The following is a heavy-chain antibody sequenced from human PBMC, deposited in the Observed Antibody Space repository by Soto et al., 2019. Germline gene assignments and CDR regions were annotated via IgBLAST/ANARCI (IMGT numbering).Heavy chain of an antibody. D-gene: IGHD3-3*01. Sequence: SETLSLTCTVSGASISSYYWSWIRQPPGKGLEWIGYIYYSGSTNYNPSLKSRVTISVDTSKNQFSLKLSSVTAADTAVYYCASGGYDFWSGLQFDYWGQGTLVTVSS. CDR2: IYYSGST. V-gene: IGHV4-59*08. J-gene: IGHJ4*02. CDR3: ASGGYDFWSGLQFDY. CDR1: GASISSYY.